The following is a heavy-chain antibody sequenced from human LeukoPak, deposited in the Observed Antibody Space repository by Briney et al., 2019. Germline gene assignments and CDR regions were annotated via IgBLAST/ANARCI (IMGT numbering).Heavy chain of an antibody. J-gene: IGHJ4*02. D-gene: IGHD1-26*01. V-gene: IGHV1-3*04. Sequence: EASVKVSCKASGGTFTSYAIHWVRQAPGQRLEWLGWINTGNGDTRYSQTFQGRVTITSDTSASTAYMELSSLRSEDTAVYYCARDLGSGSLHYWGQGTLVTVSS. CDR1: GGTFTSYA. CDR2: INTGNGDT. CDR3: ARDLGSGSLHY.